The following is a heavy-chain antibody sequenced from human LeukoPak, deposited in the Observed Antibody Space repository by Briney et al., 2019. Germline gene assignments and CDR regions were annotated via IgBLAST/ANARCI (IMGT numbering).Heavy chain of an antibody. J-gene: IGHJ5*02. CDR1: GYTFTSYG. V-gene: IGHV1-69*04. D-gene: IGHD6-13*01. Sequence: KVSCKASGYTFTSYGISWVRQAPGQGLEWMGRIIPILGIANYAQKLQGRVTITADKSTSTAYMELSSLRSEDTAVYYCARDGHSSSWYSTWFDPWGQGTLVTVSS. CDR2: IIPILGIA. CDR3: ARDGHSSSWYSTWFDP.